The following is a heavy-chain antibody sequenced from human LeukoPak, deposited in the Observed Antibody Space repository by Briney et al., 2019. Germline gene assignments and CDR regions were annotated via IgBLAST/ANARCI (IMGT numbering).Heavy chain of an antibody. CDR3: ATGEDGYPSPFDY. V-gene: IGHV1-24*01. J-gene: IGHJ4*02. CDR2: FDPEYGET. D-gene: IGHD5-24*01. CDR1: GYTLTELS. Sequence: GASVKVSCKVSGYTLTELSMHWVRQTPGKGLEWMGGFDPEYGETIYAQKFQGRVTMTEDTSTDTAYMEPSSLRSEDTAVYYCATGEDGYPSPFDYWGQGTLVTVSS.